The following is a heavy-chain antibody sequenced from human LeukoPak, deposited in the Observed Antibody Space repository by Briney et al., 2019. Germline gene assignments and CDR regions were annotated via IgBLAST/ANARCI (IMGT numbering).Heavy chain of an antibody. CDR2: ISAYNGNT. CDR1: GYTFTSYG. Sequence: ASVKVSCKASGYTFTSYGISWVRQAPGQGLEWMGWISAYNGNTNYAQKLQGRVTMTTDTSTSTAYMELRSLRSDDTAVYYCARGNYYDSSGYPTLGWFDPWGQGTLVTVSS. J-gene: IGHJ5*02. D-gene: IGHD3-22*01. V-gene: IGHV1-18*01. CDR3: ARGNYYDSSGYPTLGWFDP.